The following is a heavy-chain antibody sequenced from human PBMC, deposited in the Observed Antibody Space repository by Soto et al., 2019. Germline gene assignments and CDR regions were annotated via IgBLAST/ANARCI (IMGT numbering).Heavy chain of an antibody. CDR3: WRDDKTALPPLDS. J-gene: IGHJ4*02. CDR1: GAGDTFSNYG. CDR2: TIPAFGTA. V-gene: IGHV1-69*06. Sequence: QVHLVQSGAEVKSPGSAVKVSCKVSGAGDTFSNYGLNWVRQAPGQGLEWMGGTIPAFGTANYAQKFQGRVTISADTSTDTAYMELSSLRSDDTAVYYCWRDDKTALPPLDSWGQGTLVSVSS.